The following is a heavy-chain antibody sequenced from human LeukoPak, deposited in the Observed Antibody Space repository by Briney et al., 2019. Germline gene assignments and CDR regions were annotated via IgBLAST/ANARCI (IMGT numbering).Heavy chain of an antibody. CDR3: ARGYYHARGDSNPFDI. CDR1: GGSISSSY. J-gene: IGHJ3*02. V-gene: IGHV4-59*01. CDR2: ISHSGST. D-gene: IGHD3-22*01. Sequence: PSETLSLTCTVSGGSISSSYWSWIRQPPGRGLEWIGYISHSGSTNYKPSLKSRVSISVDTSKNQFSLKLTSVTAADTAIYYCARGYYHARGDSNPFDIWGQGTMVTVSS.